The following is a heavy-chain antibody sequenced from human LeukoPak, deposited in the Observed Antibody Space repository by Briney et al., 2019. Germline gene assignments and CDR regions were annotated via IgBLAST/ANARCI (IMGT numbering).Heavy chain of an antibody. CDR2: IYYSGTT. CDR3: ARETIFGVDY. J-gene: IGHJ4*02. CDR1: GGSISSYY. Sequence: SETLSLTCTVSGGSISSYYWSWIRQPPGKGLEWIGYIYYSGTTNYNPSLKSRVSISIDTSKNHFSLKLSSVTAADTAVYYCARETIFGVDYWGQGTLVTVSS. V-gene: IGHV4-59*12. D-gene: IGHD3-3*01.